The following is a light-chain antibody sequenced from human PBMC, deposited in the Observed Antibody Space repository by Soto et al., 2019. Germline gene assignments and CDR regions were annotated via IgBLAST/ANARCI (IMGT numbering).Light chain of an antibody. CDR1: QGVSSN. Sequence: EIVMTQSPATLSVSPGERATLSCRASQGVSSNLAWYQQKPGQAPRLLIYGASTRATGIPARFSGSGSGTEFTLTISSLQSEDFAVYYCQQDNNWPPMTFGQGTKVDIK. CDR2: GAS. V-gene: IGKV3-15*01. CDR3: QQDNNWPPMT. J-gene: IGKJ1*01.